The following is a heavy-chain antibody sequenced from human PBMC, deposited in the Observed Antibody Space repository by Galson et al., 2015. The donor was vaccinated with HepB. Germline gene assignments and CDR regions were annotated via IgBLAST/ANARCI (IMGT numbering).Heavy chain of an antibody. Sequence: SVKVSCKASGYTFTSYYMHWVRQAPGQGLEWMGIINPSGGSTSYAQKFQGRVTMTRDTSTSTVYMELSSLRSEDTAVYYCARDGYCSSTSCYPTHYNWFDPWGQGTLVTVPS. J-gene: IGHJ5*02. CDR1: GYTFTSYY. D-gene: IGHD2-2*03. V-gene: IGHV1-46*01. CDR3: ARDGYCSSTSCYPTHYNWFDP. CDR2: INPSGGST.